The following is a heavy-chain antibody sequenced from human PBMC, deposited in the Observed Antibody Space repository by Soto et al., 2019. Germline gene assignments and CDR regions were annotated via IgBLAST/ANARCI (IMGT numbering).Heavy chain of an antibody. Sequence: QVQLVESGGGVVQPGRSLRLSCAASGFTFSRYGMHWVRQAPGKGLEWVAVISYDGSNKFYADSVKGRFTISRDNSKNSLYLQMNSLRAEDTAVYYCARGNGGSYRDFDYWGQGILVTVSS. CDR3: ARGNGGSYRDFDY. V-gene: IGHV3-30*03. D-gene: IGHD1-26*01. J-gene: IGHJ4*02. CDR2: ISYDGSNK. CDR1: GFTFSRYG.